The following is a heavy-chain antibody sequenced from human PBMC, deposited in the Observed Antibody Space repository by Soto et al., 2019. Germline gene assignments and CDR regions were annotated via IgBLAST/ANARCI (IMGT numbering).Heavy chain of an antibody. J-gene: IGHJ6*02. Sequence: GPTLVNPTQTLTRTFTFSGFSLITILMGGSWIRHPPGKALEWLALIDWDDDKYYSTSLKTRLTISKDTSKNQVVLTMTNMDPVDTATYYCARSRIAAAGVGYYYGMDVWGQGTTVTVSS. V-gene: IGHV2-70*01. D-gene: IGHD6-13*01. CDR1: GFSLITILMG. CDR3: ARSRIAAAGVGYYYGMDV. CDR2: IDWDDDK.